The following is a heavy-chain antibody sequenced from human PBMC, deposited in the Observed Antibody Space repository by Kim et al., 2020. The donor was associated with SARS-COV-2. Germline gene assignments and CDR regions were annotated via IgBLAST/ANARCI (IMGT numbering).Heavy chain of an antibody. V-gene: IGHV4-59*08. D-gene: IGHD3-9*01. CDR1: GGSISSYY. CDR2: IYYSGST. J-gene: IGHJ4*02. CDR3: ARHNYDILTGWNPYYFDY. Sequence: SETLSLTCTVSGGSISSYYWSWIRQPPGKGLEWIGYIYYSGSTNYNPSLKSRVTISVDTSKNQFSLKLSSVTAADTDVYYCARHNYDILTGWNPYYFDYWGQGTLVTVSS.